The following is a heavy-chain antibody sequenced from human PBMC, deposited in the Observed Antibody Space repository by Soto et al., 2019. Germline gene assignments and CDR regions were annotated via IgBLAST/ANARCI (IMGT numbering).Heavy chain of an antibody. J-gene: IGHJ4*02. CDR3: ATYGSGSGY. D-gene: IGHD3-10*01. V-gene: IGHV5-10-1*01. Sequence: PGESLKISCKGSGYSFAGYWITWVRQMPGKGLEWMGRIDPSDSQTYYSPSFRGHVTVSAAKSITTVFLQWSSLRASDTAVYYCATYGSGSGYWGQGTLVTVSS. CDR1: GYSFAGYW. CDR2: IDPSDSQT.